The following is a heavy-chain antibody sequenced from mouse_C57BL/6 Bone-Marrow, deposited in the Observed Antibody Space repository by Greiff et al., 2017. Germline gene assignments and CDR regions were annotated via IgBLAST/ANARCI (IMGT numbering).Heavy chain of an antibody. CDR2: INPSSGYT. CDR1: GYTFTSYT. J-gene: IGHJ3*01. D-gene: IGHD2-2*01. V-gene: IGHV1-4*01. Sequence: QVQLQQSGAELARPGASVKMSCKASGYTFTSYTMHWVKQRPGQGLEWIGYINPSSGYTKYNQKFKDKATLTADKSSSTAYMQLSSLTSEDSAVYYWARARNSYGYLAWFAYWGQGTRVTVSA. CDR3: ARARNSYGYLAWFAY.